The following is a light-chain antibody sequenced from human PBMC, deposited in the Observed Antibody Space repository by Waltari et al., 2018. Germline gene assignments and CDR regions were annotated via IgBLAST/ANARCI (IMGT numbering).Light chain of an antibody. CDR3: QHYVRLPVT. CDR1: QSVSRT. V-gene: IGKV3-20*01. J-gene: IGKJ1*01. CDR2: GAS. Sequence: EIVLTQSPGTLSLSTGERATLSCRASQSVSRTLAWYQQKPGQAPRLRIYGASTRATGIPDRFSGSGSGTDVSLTISRLEPEDVAVYYCQHYVRLPVTFGQGTKVEIK.